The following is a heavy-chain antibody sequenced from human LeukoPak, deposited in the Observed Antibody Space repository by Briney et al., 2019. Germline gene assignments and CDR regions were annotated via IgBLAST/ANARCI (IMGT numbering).Heavy chain of an antibody. Sequence: SETLSLTCTVSGGSIISGDNYWSWIRQPPGRGLEWIGNIYYSESTYYNPSLESRVSISVDTSKNQFSLKLSSVTAADTAVYYCAEARHYDILTGYYRTGYFDYWGQGTLVTVSS. D-gene: IGHD3-9*01. CDR2: IYYSEST. V-gene: IGHV4-30-4*01. CDR3: AEARHYDILTGYYRTGYFDY. CDR1: GGSIISGDNY. J-gene: IGHJ4*02.